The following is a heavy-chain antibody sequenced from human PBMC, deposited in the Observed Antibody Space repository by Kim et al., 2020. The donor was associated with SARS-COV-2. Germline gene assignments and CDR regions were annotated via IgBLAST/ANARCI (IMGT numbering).Heavy chain of an antibody. J-gene: IGHJ6*03. D-gene: IGHD3-3*01. Sequence: LKRRVTISVDTSKNQSSLKLSSVTAADTAVYYCARHVVGIFGVVTYMDVWGKGTTVTVSS. V-gene: IGHV4-61*07. CDR3: ARHVVGIFGVVTYMDV.